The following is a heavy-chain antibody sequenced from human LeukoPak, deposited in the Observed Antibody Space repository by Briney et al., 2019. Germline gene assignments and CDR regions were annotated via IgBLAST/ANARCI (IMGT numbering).Heavy chain of an antibody. V-gene: IGHV1-18*01. CDR2: ISAYNGNT. D-gene: IGHD3-16*01. Sequence: SVKVYCKTSGYSFTSYGISGVRQGRAQGNELMGWISAYNGNTNYAQKLQGRVTMTTDTSTSTAYMELRSLRSDDTAVYYCARDHGGSTGGFDYWGQGTLVTVSS. J-gene: IGHJ4*02. CDR1: GYSFTSYG. CDR3: ARDHGGSTGGFDY.